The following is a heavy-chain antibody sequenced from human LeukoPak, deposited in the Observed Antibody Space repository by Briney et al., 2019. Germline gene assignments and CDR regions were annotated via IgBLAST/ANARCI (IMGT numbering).Heavy chain of an antibody. Sequence: PGGSLRLSCAASGFTFSSYAMSWVRQAPGKGLEWVSAISGSGGSTYYADSVKGRFTISRDNSKNSLYLQMNSMRTEDTALYYCARRHYYGSGKQFDPWGQGTLVTVSS. J-gene: IGHJ5*02. CDR3: ARRHYYGSGKQFDP. D-gene: IGHD3-10*01. V-gene: IGHV3-23*01. CDR1: GFTFSSYA. CDR2: ISGSGGST.